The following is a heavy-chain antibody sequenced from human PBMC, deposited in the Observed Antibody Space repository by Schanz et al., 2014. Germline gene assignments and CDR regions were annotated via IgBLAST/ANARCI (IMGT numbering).Heavy chain of an antibody. J-gene: IGHJ4*02. CDR1: GGTFSTYP. V-gene: IGHV1-69*02. D-gene: IGHD3-10*01. CDR3: ARGRGFYDY. CDR2: IIPVLNIE. Sequence: QVQLVQSGAEVKKPGSSMKVSCKASGGTFSTYPINWLRQAPGQGLEWMGKIIPVLNIETYAQRFQGRVSITADTSTNTAYMELSSLTSEDTAVHYCARGRGFYDYWGQGALVTVSA.